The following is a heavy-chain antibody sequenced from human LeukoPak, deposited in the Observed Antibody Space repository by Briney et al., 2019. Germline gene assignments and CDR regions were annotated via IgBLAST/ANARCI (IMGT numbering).Heavy chain of an antibody. Sequence: GESLKISCKGSGYSFSFYWIGWVRQMPGKGLERMGIIYPGDSDTRYSPSFQGQVTLSADKSISTAYLQWSSLKASDTAMYYCARETPTRGAFDIWGQGTMVTVSS. D-gene: IGHD3-10*01. V-gene: IGHV5-51*01. CDR2: IYPGDSDT. CDR1: GYSFSFYW. J-gene: IGHJ3*02. CDR3: ARETPTRGAFDI.